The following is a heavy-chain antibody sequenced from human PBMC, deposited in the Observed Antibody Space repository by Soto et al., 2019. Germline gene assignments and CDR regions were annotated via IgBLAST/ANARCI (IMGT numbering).Heavy chain of an antibody. D-gene: IGHD6-13*01. CDR2: ISTDGRDK. V-gene: IGHV3-30*01. CDR1: GFTFSSYA. J-gene: IGHJ4*02. CDR3: AKDHDLAAAGYYFDY. Sequence: QVQLVESGGGVVQPGRSLRLSCAASGFTFSSYAMHWVRQAPGKGLEWVAVISTDGRDKYHADSVKGRFTISRDNSENTLFLQMNSLRPEDTAVYYCAKDHDLAAAGYYFDYWGQGTLVTVSS.